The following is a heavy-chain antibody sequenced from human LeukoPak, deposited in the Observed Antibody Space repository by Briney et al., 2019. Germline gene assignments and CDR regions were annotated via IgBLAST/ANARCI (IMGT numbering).Heavy chain of an antibody. V-gene: IGHV1-2*06. CDR3: ARDRNYYDSSGYLPFDY. Sequence: ASVKVSCKASGYTFTGYYMHWVRQAPGQGLEWMGRINPNSGGTNYAQKFQGRVTMTRDTSISTAYMELSRLRSDDTAVYYCARDRNYYDSSGYLPFDYWGQGTLVTVSS. CDR2: INPNSGGT. CDR1: GYTFTGYY. J-gene: IGHJ4*02. D-gene: IGHD3-22*01.